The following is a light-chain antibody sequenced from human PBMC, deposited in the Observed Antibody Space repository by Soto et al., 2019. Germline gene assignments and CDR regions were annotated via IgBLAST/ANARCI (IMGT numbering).Light chain of an antibody. CDR1: PSVRRY. V-gene: IGKV3-11*01. Sequence: EIVLTQSPGSLSLSPGPRAPLSCRGSPSVRRYLALYQHKPGQAPRLLFYDASNRATGISARFSGSGSGTDFTLTIRSLEPEAFAVSYCQQRSNWPPLFTFGPGTKVDIK. CDR2: DAS. CDR3: QQRSNWPPLFT. J-gene: IGKJ3*01.